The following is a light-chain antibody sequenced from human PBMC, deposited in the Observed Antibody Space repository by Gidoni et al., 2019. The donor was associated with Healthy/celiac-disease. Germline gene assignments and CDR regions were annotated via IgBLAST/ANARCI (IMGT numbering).Light chain of an antibody. CDR2: GAS. Sequence: EIVMTQSPATLSVSPADRATLACRASQSVSSNLALYQQKPGQAPSILIYGASTSATGIPAWFSGSGSATEFPLTISSLQSEDFAVYSCQQYYSCPPYTFGQGTKLEIK. CDR1: QSVSSN. CDR3: QQYYSCPPYT. J-gene: IGKJ2*01. V-gene: IGKV3-15*01.